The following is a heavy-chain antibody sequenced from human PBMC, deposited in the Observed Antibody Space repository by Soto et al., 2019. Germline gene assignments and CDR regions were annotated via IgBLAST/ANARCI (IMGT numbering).Heavy chain of an antibody. Sequence: EVQLLESGGGLVQPGGSLRLSCAASGFTFDNYAMSWVRQAPGKGLEWVAAISGSGGSTYYADSVMGRFTISRDNSKNTLYLQMNSLKAEDTAVYDGAKAQSSGEWRRPPWYWGQGTLVTVSS. V-gene: IGHV3-23*01. CDR3: AKAQSSGEWRRPPWY. CDR2: ISGSGGST. CDR1: GFTFDNYA. J-gene: IGHJ4*02. D-gene: IGHD3-10*01.